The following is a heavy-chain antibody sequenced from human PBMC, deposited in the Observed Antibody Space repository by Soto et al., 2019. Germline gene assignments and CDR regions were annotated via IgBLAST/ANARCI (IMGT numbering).Heavy chain of an antibody. CDR1: GFTVSGKKY. CDR2: LYDVDGT. Sequence: PGGSLRLSCAAFGFTVSGKKYVAWVRQPPGKGLEWVSALYDVDGTYYADSVKGRFTTSRDSSRTIVYLQIHSLRPDDTAVYFCASWQLQDHAYDTWGQGTTVTV. D-gene: IGHD6-13*01. J-gene: IGHJ3*02. CDR3: ASWQLQDHAYDT. V-gene: IGHV3-53*01.